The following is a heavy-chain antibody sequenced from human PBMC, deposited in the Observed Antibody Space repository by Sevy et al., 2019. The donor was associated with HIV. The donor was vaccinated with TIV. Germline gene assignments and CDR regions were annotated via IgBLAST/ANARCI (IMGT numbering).Heavy chain of an antibody. Sequence: SETLSLTCTVSGGSISSYYWSWIRQPPGKGLEWIGYIYYTGTTDYNPSLKIRVTISRDTSKTQFSLKLTSGTAADTAVYYCASVNSGNPRGFDYWGQGAPVTVSS. D-gene: IGHD3-10*01. CDR2: IYYTGTT. CDR3: ASVNSGNPRGFDY. CDR1: GGSISSYY. V-gene: IGHV4-59*13. J-gene: IGHJ4*02.